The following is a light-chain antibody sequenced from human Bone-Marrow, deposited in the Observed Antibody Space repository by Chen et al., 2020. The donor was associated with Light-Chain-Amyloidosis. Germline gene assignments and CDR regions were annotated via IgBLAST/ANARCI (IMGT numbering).Light chain of an antibody. Sequence: SYVLTQPSSVSVAPGQTATIACGGNNIGSTSVHWYQQTPVQAPLLVVYDDSDRPSGIPERLSGSHSGNTATLNISRVEAGEEADYYCQVWDRSSDRPVFGGGTKLTVL. CDR3: QVWDRSSDRPV. CDR2: DDS. V-gene: IGLV3-21*02. J-gene: IGLJ3*02. CDR1: NIGSTS.